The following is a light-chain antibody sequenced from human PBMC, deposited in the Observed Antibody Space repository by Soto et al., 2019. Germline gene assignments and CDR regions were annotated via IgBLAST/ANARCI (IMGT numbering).Light chain of an antibody. V-gene: IGLV1-44*01. Sequence: QALVTQPPSASGTPGQRVTISCSGSSSNIGSNTVNWYQQLPGTAPKLLIYSNNQRPSGVPDRFSGSKSGTSASLAISGLQSEDEADYYCAAWDDSLNGRYVFGTGTKLTVL. CDR1: SSNIGSNT. J-gene: IGLJ1*01. CDR3: AAWDDSLNGRYV. CDR2: SNN.